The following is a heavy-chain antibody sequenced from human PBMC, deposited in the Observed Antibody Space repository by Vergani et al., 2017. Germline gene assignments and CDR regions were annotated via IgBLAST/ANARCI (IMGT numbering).Heavy chain of an antibody. CDR1: GGSVSSGSYY. CDR3: ARAGGSSWVRD. V-gene: IGHV4-61*01. CDR2: IYHSGST. J-gene: IGHJ4*02. Sequence: QVQLQESGPGLVKPSETLSLTCTVSGGSVSSGSYYWSWIRQPPGKGLEWIGYIYHSGSTYYNPSLKSRVTISVDMSKNQFSLKLSSVTAADTAVYYCARAGGSSWVRDWGQGTLVTVSS. D-gene: IGHD6-13*01.